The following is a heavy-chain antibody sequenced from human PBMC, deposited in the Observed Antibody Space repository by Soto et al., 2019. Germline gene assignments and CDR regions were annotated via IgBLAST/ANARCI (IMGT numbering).Heavy chain of an antibody. V-gene: IGHV1-69*06. J-gene: IGHJ6*02. Sequence: GASVKVSCKASGGTFSSYAISWVRQAPGQGLEWMGGIIPIFGTANYAQKFQGRVTITADKSTSTAHMELSSLRSEDTAVYYCARELVRGINHYYYGMDVWGQGTTVTVSS. CDR1: GGTFSSYA. CDR2: IIPIFGTA. D-gene: IGHD3-10*01. CDR3: ARELVRGINHYYYGMDV.